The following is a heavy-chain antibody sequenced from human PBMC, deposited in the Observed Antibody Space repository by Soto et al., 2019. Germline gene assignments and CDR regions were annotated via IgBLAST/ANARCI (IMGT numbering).Heavy chain of an antibody. CDR2: MNPNSGNT. CDR1: GYTFTSYD. V-gene: IGHV1-8*01. J-gene: IGHJ6*03. Sequence: ASVNVSCKASGYTFTSYDINWVRQATGQGLEWMGWMNPNSGNTGYAQKFQGRVTMTRNTSISTAYMELSSLRSEDTAVYYCARDRVGAAPYYYYYMDVWGKGTTVTVSS. D-gene: IGHD2-15*01. CDR3: ARDRVGAAPYYYYYMDV.